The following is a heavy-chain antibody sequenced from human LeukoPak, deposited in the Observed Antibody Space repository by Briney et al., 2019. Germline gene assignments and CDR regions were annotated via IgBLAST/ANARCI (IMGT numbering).Heavy chain of an antibody. CDR1: GFTFITYA. CDR3: ASDRNSNNWFYY. Sequence: GGSLRFSCAASGFTFITYAMGWVRQAPGKGLEWVSTISGSGGSTDYADSVKGRFTISRDNSKNTLYLQMNTLRAEDTAVYFCASDRNSNNWFYYWGQGTLVTVSS. D-gene: IGHD2/OR15-2a*01. J-gene: IGHJ4*02. V-gene: IGHV3-23*01. CDR2: ISGSGGST.